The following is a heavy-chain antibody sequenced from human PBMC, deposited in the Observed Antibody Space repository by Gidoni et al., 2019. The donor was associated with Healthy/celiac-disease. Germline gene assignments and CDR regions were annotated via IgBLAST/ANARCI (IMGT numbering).Heavy chain of an antibody. CDR1: GFTFSSYA. D-gene: IGHD6-13*01. Sequence: EVQLVASGGGLVQPGGSLSISCAASGFTFSSYAMSWVRQAPGKGLEWVSAISGSGGSTYYADSVKGRFTISRDNSKNTLYLQMNSLRAEDTAVYYCAKDPEVAAAVYYYYYGMDVWGQGTTVTVSS. CDR2: ISGSGGST. V-gene: IGHV3-23*04. J-gene: IGHJ6*02. CDR3: AKDPEVAAAVYYYYYGMDV.